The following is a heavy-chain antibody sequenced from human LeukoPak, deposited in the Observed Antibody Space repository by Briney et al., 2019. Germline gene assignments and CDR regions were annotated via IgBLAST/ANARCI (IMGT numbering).Heavy chain of an antibody. CDR3: ARQVDWQIAQWYYFDY. J-gene: IGHJ4*02. D-gene: IGHD2-8*01. V-gene: IGHV4-4*09. CDR1: GGSISSYY. CDR2: IYTSWST. Sequence: SETLSLTCTGSGGSISSYYWSWIRQPPGKGLEWIGYIYTSWSTNYNPSLKSRVTISVDTSKNQFSLKLSSVTAADTAVYYCARQVDWQIAQWYYFDYWGQGTLVTVSS.